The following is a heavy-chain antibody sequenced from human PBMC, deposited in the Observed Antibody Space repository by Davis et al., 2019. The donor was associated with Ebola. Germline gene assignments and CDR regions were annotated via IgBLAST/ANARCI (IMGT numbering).Heavy chain of an antibody. CDR1: GGSFSGYY. D-gene: IGHD6-19*01. V-gene: IGHV4-34*01. Sequence: SETLSLTCAVYGGSFSGYYWSWIRQPPGKGLEWIGSIYYSGSTYYNPSLKSRVTISVDTSKNQFSLKLSSVTAADTAVYYCAREGAVAASFQTDYYYYYGMDVWGQGTTVTVSS. CDR3: AREGAVAASFQTDYYYYYGMDV. J-gene: IGHJ6*02. CDR2: IYYSGST.